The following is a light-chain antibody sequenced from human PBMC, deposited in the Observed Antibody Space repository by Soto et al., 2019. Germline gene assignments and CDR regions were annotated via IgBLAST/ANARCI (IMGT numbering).Light chain of an antibody. CDR1: SSNIGSNT. CDR2: SNN. CDR3: AAWDDSLNCVV. J-gene: IGLJ2*01. V-gene: IGLV1-44*01. Sequence: QSVLTQPPSASGTTGQRVTISCSGSSSNIGSNTVNWYQQLPGTAPKLLIYSNNQRPSGVPDRFSGSKSGTSASLAISGLQSEDEADYYCAAWDDSLNCVVFGGGTKVTV.